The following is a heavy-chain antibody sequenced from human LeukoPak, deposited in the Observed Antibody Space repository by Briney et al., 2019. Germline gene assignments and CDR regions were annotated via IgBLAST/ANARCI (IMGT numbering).Heavy chain of an antibody. Sequence: GGSLRLSCVGSGFTFSTYWMTWVRQAPGKGLEWLASIRRDGDVEHYADSVRGRFTVSRDNAKNSMYLQMNSLRAEDTAVYYCARDDSPQDSGRYFDAFDMWGQGTMVTVSS. V-gene: IGHV3-7*01. CDR3: ARDDSPQDSGRYFDAFDM. J-gene: IGHJ3*02. CDR2: IRRDGDVE. D-gene: IGHD3-10*01. CDR1: GFTFSTYW.